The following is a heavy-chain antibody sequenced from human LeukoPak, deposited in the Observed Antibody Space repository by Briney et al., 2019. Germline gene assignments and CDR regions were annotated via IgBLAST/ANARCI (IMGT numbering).Heavy chain of an antibody. CDR1: GFTFSSYW. CDR2: INTDGYST. V-gene: IGHV3-74*01. D-gene: IGHD1-26*01. J-gene: IGHJ4*02. CDR3: ARESGHFDY. Sequence: GGSLRLSCVASGFTFSSYWMHWVRQAPGKGLVWVSRINTDGYSTSYADSVKGRFTISRDNAKNTLYLQMNSLRAEDTAVYYCARESGHFDYWGQGTLVTVSS.